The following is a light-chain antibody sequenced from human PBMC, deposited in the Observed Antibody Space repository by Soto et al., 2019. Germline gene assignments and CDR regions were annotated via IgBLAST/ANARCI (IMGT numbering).Light chain of an antibody. CDR3: QQFNSYPPT. J-gene: IGKJ1*01. V-gene: IGKV1-9*01. CDR2: SAS. Sequence: DIQLTQSPSFLSASVGDRVTTTCRASQGIGSFLAWYQQKPGKAPRLLIYSASTLQSGVSLRFSGSGSGTEFTLTISSLQSEDFATYYCQQFNSYPPTFGQGTKVEIK. CDR1: QGIGSF.